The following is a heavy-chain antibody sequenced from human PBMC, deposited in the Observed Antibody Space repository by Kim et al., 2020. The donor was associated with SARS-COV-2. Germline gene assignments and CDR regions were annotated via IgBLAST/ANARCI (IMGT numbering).Heavy chain of an antibody. CDR3: ARVGPLGYCSSTSCYYIDY. J-gene: IGHJ4*02. V-gene: IGHV3-30*07. D-gene: IGHD2-2*01. Sequence: GRFTISRDNSKNTLYLQMNSLRAEDTAVYYCARVGPLGYCSSTSCYYIDYWGQGTLVTVSS.